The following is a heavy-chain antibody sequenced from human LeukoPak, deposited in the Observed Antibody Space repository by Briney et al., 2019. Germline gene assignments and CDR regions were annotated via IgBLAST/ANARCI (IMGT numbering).Heavy chain of an antibody. V-gene: IGHV3-53*01. D-gene: IGHD3-10*01. CDR3: ARAPYGNYYYYYMDV. CDR2: IYSGGST. CDR1: GFTVSSNY. Sequence: PGGSLRLSCAASGFTVSSNYMSWVRQAPGKGLEWVSIIYSGGSTYYEDSVKGRFTISRDNSKNTLYFQMNSLRAEDTAVYYCARAPYGNYYYYYMDVWGKGTTVTVSS. J-gene: IGHJ6*03.